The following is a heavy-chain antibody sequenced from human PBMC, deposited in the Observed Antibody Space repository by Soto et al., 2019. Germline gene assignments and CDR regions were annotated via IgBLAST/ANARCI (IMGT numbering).Heavy chain of an antibody. CDR1: GYTFTSYY. D-gene: IGHD2-8*01. Sequence: QVQLVQSGAEVQKPGASVKVSCKASGYTFTSYYMHWVRQAPGQGLEWMGIINPSGASTSYAQKFQGRVTMTRDTSTSTVYMELSSMRSEDTAVYYCARVCTNYLCIEIWGQGTMVTVSS. CDR2: INPSGAST. J-gene: IGHJ3*02. CDR3: ARVCTNYLCIEI. V-gene: IGHV1-46*03.